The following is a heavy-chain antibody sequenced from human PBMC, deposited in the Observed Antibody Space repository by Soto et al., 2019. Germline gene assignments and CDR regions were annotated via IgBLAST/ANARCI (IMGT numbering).Heavy chain of an antibody. V-gene: IGHV3-15*01. J-gene: IGHJ4*02. Sequence: EVQMVESGGGFMKPGGSVRLSCAASGFTFSNAWMNWVRQAPGKGLEWVGRVKSKVDGETIDYSAPVKGRFSISRDDSKNTVYLQMNSLKIEDTAVYYCATGGLGLDYWGQGTLVTVSS. CDR3: ATGGLGLDY. CDR1: GFTFSNAW. D-gene: IGHD6-19*01. CDR2: VKSKVDGETI.